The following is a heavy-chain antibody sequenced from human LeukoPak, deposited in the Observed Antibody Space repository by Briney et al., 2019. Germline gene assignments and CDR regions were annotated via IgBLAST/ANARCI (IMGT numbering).Heavy chain of an antibody. D-gene: IGHD4-17*01. V-gene: IGHV3-23*01. CDR1: GLTFSNYA. Sequence: GGSLRLSCAASGLTFSNYAMSWVRQAPGKGLEWASAISGSGRKTYYADSVKGRFSISRDNSKNTVYLQMSDLRAKDTAVYYCAKITKATTPNYWGQGTLVTVSS. CDR2: ISGSGRKT. J-gene: IGHJ4*02. CDR3: AKITKATTPNY.